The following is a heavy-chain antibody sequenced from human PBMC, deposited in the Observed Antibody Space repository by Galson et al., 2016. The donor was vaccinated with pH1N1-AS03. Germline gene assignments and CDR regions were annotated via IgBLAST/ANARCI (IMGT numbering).Heavy chain of an antibody. D-gene: IGHD6-13*01. J-gene: IGHJ4*02. CDR1: GFTFRNYA. CDR3: ARAEESRWHVFDD. V-gene: IGHV3-30*04. CDR2: ISSDGTKK. Sequence: SLRLSCAASGFTFRNYAMHWLRQAPGKGLEWMVDISSDGTKKEYADSVKGRFTISRGSSKNTLYLQMSSLRVEDTAVYYCARAEESRWHVFDDRGQGTLVTVSS.